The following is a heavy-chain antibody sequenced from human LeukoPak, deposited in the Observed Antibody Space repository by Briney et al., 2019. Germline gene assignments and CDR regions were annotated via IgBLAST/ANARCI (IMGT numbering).Heavy chain of an antibody. CDR1: GGTFSSYA. D-gene: IGHD4-23*01. Sequence: SVRVSCKASGGTFSSYAISWVRQAPGQGLEWMGRIIPILGIANYAQKFQGRVTITADKSTSTAYMELSSLRSEDTAVCYCAVGYGGNYYFDYWGQGTLVTVSS. J-gene: IGHJ4*02. CDR3: AVGYGGNYYFDY. CDR2: IIPILGIA. V-gene: IGHV1-69*04.